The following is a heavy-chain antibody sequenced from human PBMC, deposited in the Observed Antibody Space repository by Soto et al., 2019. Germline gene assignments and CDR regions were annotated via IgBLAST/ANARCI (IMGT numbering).Heavy chain of an antibody. CDR3: ARMFTNYGVDV. Sequence: QVQLQESGPGLVKPSQTLSLTCTVSGGSIRSGGYYWSWIRQHPGKGLEWIGYIYYSGSTYYSPSLKSRLTISVDTSRNQFSLSLNSVTAADTAEYYCARMFTNYGVDVWGQGTTVTVSS. V-gene: IGHV4-31*03. J-gene: IGHJ6*02. CDR2: IYYSGST. CDR1: GGSIRSGGYY. D-gene: IGHD1-1*01.